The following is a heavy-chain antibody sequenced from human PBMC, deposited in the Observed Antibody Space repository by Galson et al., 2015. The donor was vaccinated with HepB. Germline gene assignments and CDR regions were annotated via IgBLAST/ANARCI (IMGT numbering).Heavy chain of an antibody. CDR3: ARDSEWELSDYFDY. V-gene: IGHV3-7*03. Sequence: SLRLSCAAPGFTFSXYWXXWVRQAXXXGLXXXANIXQXXSEKXYVDSVERRFTISRDNAKNSLYLQMNSLRAEDTAVYYCARDSEWELSDYFDYWGQGTLVTVSS. J-gene: IGHJ4*02. CDR2: IXQXXSEK. CDR1: GFTFSXYW. D-gene: IGHD3-16*02.